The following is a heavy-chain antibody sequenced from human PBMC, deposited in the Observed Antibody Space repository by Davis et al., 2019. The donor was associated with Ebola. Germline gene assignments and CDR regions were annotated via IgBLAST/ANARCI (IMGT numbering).Heavy chain of an antibody. CDR2: ISAYNGNT. D-gene: IGHD1-26*01. Sequence: ASVKVSCKASGYTFASHGVSWARHAPGQALEWLGWISAYNGNTNYAQKLQGRVTMTTDTSTSTAYMELRSLRSDDTAVYYCARTSGSFDYWGQGTLVTVSS. J-gene: IGHJ4*02. CDR3: ARTSGSFDY. CDR1: GYTFASHG. V-gene: IGHV1-18*01.